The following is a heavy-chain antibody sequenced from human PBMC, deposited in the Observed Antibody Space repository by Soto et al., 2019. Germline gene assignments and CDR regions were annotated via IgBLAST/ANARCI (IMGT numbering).Heavy chain of an antibody. V-gene: IGHV4-59*08. J-gene: IGHJ5*02. CDR2: IFQSVST. D-gene: IGHD3-10*01. Sequence: SETLSLTCTVSGASINNYYWSWIRQPPGKGLEWIAYIFQSVSTSYSPSLQSRVTISLDTSNNRCSLKLSSVTAADTAVYYCARLDTTMVRRVVKDGWFDTWGPGTLVTVSS. CDR3: ARLDTTMVRRVVKDGWFDT. CDR1: GASINNYY.